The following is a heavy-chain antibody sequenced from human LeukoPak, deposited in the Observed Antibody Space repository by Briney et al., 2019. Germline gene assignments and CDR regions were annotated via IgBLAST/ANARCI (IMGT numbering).Heavy chain of an antibody. V-gene: IGHV3-53*01. CDR2: IYSGGST. D-gene: IGHD3-22*01. CDR1: GFTVSSNY. CDR3: STTYYYDSSEGY. Sequence: QPGGSLRLSCAASGFTVSSNYMSWVRQAPGKGLEWVSVIYSGGSTYYADSVKGRFTISRDNSKNTLYLQMNSLKTEDTAVYYCSTTYYYDSSEGYWGQGTLVTVSS. J-gene: IGHJ4*02.